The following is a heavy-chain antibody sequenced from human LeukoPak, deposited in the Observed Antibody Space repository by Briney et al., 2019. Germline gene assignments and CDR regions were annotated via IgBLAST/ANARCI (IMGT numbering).Heavy chain of an antibody. D-gene: IGHD3-22*01. CDR1: GFTFSNAW. V-gene: IGHV3-15*01. J-gene: IGHJ4*02. CDR2: IKSKTDGGTT. Sequence: GGSLRLSCAASGFTFSNAWMSWVRQGPGKGLEWVGRIKSKTDGGTTDYAAPVKGRFTISRDDSKNTLYLQMNSLKTEDTAVYYCTTDPDYYDSSGYSGGYWGQGTLVTVSS. CDR3: TTDPDYYDSSGYSGGY.